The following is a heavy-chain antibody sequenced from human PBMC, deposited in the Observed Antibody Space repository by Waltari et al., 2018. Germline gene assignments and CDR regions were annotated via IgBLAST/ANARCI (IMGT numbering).Heavy chain of an antibody. V-gene: IGHV3-53*01. CDR2: IYSGGST. D-gene: IGHD5-12*01. J-gene: IGHJ4*02. CDR3: ARDWLRFDY. Sequence: EVQLVESGGGLIQPGGSLRLSCPHSGFALSTHSLSWVRQAPGKGLEWVSVIYSGGSTDYADSVKGRFTISRDNSKNTLYLQMNSLRAEDTAVYYCARDWLRFDYWGQGTLVTVSS. CDR1: GFALSTHS.